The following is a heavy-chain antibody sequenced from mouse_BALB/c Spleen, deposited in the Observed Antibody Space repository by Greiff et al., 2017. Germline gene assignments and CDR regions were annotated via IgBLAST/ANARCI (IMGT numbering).Heavy chain of an antibody. V-gene: IGHV1-14*01. CDR3: ARGWGGFWFAY. D-gene: IGHD1-1*02. CDR2: INPYNDGT. CDR1: GYTFTSYV. J-gene: IGHJ3*01. Sequence: VQLQQSGPELVKPGASVKMSCKASGYTFTSYVMHWVKQKPGQGLEWIGYINPYNDGTKYNEKFKGKATLTSDKSSSTAYMEHSSLTSEDSAVYYCARGWGGFWFAYWGRGALVTVTA.